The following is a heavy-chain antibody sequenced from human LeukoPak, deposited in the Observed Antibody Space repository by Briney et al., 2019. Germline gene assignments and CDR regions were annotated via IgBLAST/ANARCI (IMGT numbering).Heavy chain of an antibody. D-gene: IGHD6-6*01. CDR1: GYSFTSYW. Sequence: GESLKISCKGSGYSFTSYWIGWVRQMAGKGLEWMGIIYPGDSDTRYSPSFQGQVTISADKSISTAYLQWSSLKASDTAMYYCARLYSSSSYYYYYYYMDVWGKGTTVTVSS. CDR2: IYPGDSDT. CDR3: ARLYSSSSYYYYYYYMDV. J-gene: IGHJ6*03. V-gene: IGHV5-51*01.